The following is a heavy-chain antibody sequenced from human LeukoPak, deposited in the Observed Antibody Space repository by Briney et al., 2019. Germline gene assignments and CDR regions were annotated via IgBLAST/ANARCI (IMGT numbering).Heavy chain of an antibody. CDR1: GFTFSSYS. Sequence: PGGSLRLSCAASGFTFSSYSMNWVRQAPGKGLEWVSSISSSSSYIYYADSVKGRFTISRDNAKNSLYLQMNSLRAEDTAVYYCARDDSREYNWFDPWGQGTLVTVSS. CDR3: ARDDSREYNWFDP. CDR2: ISSSSSYI. J-gene: IGHJ5*02. D-gene: IGHD4-11*01. V-gene: IGHV3-21*01.